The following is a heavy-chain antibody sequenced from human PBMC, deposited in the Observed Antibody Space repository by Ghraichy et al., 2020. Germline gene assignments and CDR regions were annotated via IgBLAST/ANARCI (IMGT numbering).Heavy chain of an antibody. CDR3: AKDFQEGNYYDSSGYLRGEFDY. J-gene: IGHJ4*02. CDR1: GFTFSSYA. D-gene: IGHD3-22*01. CDR2: ISGSGGST. Sequence: GESLNISCAASGFTFSSYAMSWVRQAPGKGLEWVSAISGSGGSTYYADSVKGRFTISRDNSKNTLYLQMNSLRAEDTAVYYCAKDFQEGNYYDSSGYLRGEFDYWGQGTLVTVSS. V-gene: IGHV3-23*01.